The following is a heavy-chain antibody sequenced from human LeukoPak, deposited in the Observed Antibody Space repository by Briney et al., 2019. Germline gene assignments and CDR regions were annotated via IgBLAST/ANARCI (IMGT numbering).Heavy chain of an antibody. CDR1: GFTFSSYS. CDR3: AKSRGYYYEKSGPADY. J-gene: IGHJ4*02. Sequence: GGSLRLSCAASGFTFSSYSMNWVRQAPGKGLEWVSYISSSGSTIYYADSVKGRFTISRDNSKNTLYLQMNSLSAEDTAVYYCAKSRGYYYEKSGPADYWGQGTLVTVSS. V-gene: IGHV3-48*01. D-gene: IGHD3-22*01. CDR2: ISSSGSTI.